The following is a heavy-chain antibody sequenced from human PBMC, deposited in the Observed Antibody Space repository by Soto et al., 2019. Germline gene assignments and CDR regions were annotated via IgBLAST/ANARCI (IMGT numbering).Heavy chain of an antibody. CDR2: ISGSGGST. CDR3: AKDTRITYCSSTSCEEGFDP. J-gene: IGHJ5*02. D-gene: IGHD2-2*01. CDR1: GFTFSSYA. Sequence: GGSLRLSCAASGFTFSSYAMSWVRQAPGKGLECFSAISGSGGSTYYADSVKGRFTISRDNSKTTLYLQMNSLRAEDTAVYYCAKDTRITYCSSTSCEEGFDPWGQGTLVTVSS. V-gene: IGHV3-23*01.